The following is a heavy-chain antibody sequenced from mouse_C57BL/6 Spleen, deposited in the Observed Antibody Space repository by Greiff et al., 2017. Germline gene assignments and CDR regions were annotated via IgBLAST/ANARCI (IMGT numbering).Heavy chain of an antibody. CDR2: IYPGDGDT. Sequence: QVQLQQSGAELVKPGASVKISCKASGYAFSSYWMNWVKQRPGKGLEWIGQIYPGDGDTNYNGKFKGQATLTADKSFSTAYMQLSSLTSEDSAAYFCARLADYYFDYWGQGTTLTVSS. V-gene: IGHV1-80*01. CDR1: GYAFSSYW. J-gene: IGHJ2*01. CDR3: ARLADYYFDY.